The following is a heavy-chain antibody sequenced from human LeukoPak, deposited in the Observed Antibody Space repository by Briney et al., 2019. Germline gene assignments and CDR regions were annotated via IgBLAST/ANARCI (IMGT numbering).Heavy chain of an antibody. CDR3: AVSSGWYSSWFDL. D-gene: IGHD6-19*01. CDR1: GGSISSSSYY. V-gene: IGHV4-39*01. Sequence: PSETLSLTCTVSGGSISSSSYYWGWIRQPPGKGLEWIGSIYYSGSTYYNPSLKSRVTISVDTSKNQFSLKLSSVTAADTAVYYCAVSSGWYSSWFDLWGQGTLVTVSS. J-gene: IGHJ5*02. CDR2: IYYSGST.